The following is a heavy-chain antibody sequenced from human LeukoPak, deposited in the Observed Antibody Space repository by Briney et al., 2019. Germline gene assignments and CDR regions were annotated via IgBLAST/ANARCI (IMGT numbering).Heavy chain of an antibody. J-gene: IGHJ4*02. CDR3: TRGLAPDPGYFDS. Sequence: GGSLRLSCAASGFTFSNYAMSWVRQAPGKGLEWVSIISNSGAGTYYADSVKGRFTISRDNSKNTVYLQMNRLRAEDTAVYYCTRGLAPDPGYFDSWGQGTLVTVSS. CDR2: ISNSGAGT. D-gene: IGHD1-14*01. CDR1: GFTFSNYA. V-gene: IGHV3-23*01.